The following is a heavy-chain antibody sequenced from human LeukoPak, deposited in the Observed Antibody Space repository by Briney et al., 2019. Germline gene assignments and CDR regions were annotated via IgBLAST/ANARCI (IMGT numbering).Heavy chain of an antibody. D-gene: IGHD4-17*01. Sequence: QPGGSLRLSCAASGFTFSSYGMHWVRQAPGKVLEWVAVIWYDGSNKYYADSVKGRFTISRDNSKNTLYLQMNSLRAEDTAVYYCARDGLIYGAQTYYFDYWGQGTLVTVSS. V-gene: IGHV3-33*01. CDR1: GFTFSSYG. CDR2: IWYDGSNK. CDR3: ARDGLIYGAQTYYFDY. J-gene: IGHJ4*02.